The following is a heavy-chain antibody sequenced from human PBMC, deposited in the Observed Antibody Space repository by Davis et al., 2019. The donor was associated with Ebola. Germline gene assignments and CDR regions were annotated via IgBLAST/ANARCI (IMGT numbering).Heavy chain of an antibody. V-gene: IGHV3-21*01. D-gene: IGHD5-24*01. CDR2: ISSSSSYI. CDR1: GFTFSSYS. J-gene: IGHJ4*02. Sequence: GESLKISCAASGFTFSSYSMNWVRQAPGKGLEWVSSISSSSSYIYYADSVKGRFTISRDNAKNSLYLQMNSLRAEDTAVYYCARGDRWVPFDYWGQGTLVTVSS. CDR3: ARGDRWVPFDY.